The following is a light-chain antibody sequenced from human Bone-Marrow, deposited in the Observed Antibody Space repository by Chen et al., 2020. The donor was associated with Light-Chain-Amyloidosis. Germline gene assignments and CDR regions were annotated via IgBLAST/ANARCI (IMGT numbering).Light chain of an antibody. J-gene: IGLJ3*02. CDR3: QSYQGSSQGV. CDR1: SGSIATNY. V-gene: IGLV6-57*01. Sequence: NFMLTQPHSVSESPGKTVIISCTRSSGSIATNYVQWYQQRPGSSPTTVIYGDDQRPSGVPDRFSGSIDRSSSSASLTSSVLKTEDEADYYCQSYQGSSQGVFGGGTKLTVL. CDR2: GDD.